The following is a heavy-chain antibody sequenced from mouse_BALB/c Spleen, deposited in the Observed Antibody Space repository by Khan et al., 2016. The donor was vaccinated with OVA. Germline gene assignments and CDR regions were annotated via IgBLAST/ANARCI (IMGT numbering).Heavy chain of an antibody. V-gene: IGHV1-5*01. Sequence: VQLQQSGTVLVRPGTSVKMSCKASGYTFTSYWMHWVKQRPGQGLEWIGAIYPGNSDTSYNPKFKGKATLTEVTSTSTAYMELSSLTNEDSAVYDCTWYGYRFAYWGQGTLVTVSA. D-gene: IGHD2-2*01. CDR2: IYPGNSDT. CDR1: GYTFTSYW. CDR3: TWYGYRFAY. J-gene: IGHJ3*01.